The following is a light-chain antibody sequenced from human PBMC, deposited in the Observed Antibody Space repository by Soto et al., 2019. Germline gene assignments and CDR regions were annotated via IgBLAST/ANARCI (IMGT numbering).Light chain of an antibody. V-gene: IGLV1-47*01. Sequence: QSVLTQPPSASGTPGQRVTLACSGSSYNIGNNYVYWYQMVPGTAPKLLIYRNNQRPSGVPDRFSGSRSGTSASLAISGLLSEDEADYYCAAWDDSLSGRGVFGGGTELTVL. J-gene: IGLJ2*01. CDR3: AAWDDSLSGRGV. CDR1: SYNIGNNY. CDR2: RNN.